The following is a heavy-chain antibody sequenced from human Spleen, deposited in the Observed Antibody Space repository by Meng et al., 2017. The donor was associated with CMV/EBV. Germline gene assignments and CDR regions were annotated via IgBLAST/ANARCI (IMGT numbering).Heavy chain of an antibody. CDR3: TKAAADSGGWYFFDH. J-gene: IGHJ4*02. D-gene: IGHD6-19*01. Sequence: GESLKISCAASGFPFSGDWMYWVRQAPGKGLKLVSRINSDGSSTGYADSVKGRFTISRDNAKNSLYLQMNSLIPEDTALYYCTKAAADSGGWYFFDHWGQGTLVTVSS. V-gene: IGHV3-74*01. CDR2: INSDGSST. CDR1: GFPFSGDW.